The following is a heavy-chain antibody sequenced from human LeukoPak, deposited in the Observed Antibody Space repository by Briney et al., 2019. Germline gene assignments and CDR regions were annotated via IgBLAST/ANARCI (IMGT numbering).Heavy chain of an antibody. D-gene: IGHD6-19*01. J-gene: IGHJ4*02. CDR2: IYPGDSDT. CDR3: ARRGPAVALDY. V-gene: IGHV5-51*01. Sequence: GESLKISCKGSGYSSTTYWIGWVRQMPGKGLERMGIIYPGDSDTKYSPSFQGQVTISADKSISTAYLQWSSLKASDTAMYYCARRGPAVALDYWGQGTLVTVSS. CDR1: GYSSTTYW.